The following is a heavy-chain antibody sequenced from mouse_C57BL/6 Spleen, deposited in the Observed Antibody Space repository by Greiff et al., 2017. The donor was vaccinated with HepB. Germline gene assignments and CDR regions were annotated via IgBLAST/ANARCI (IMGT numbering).Heavy chain of an antibody. CDR2: IYPGSGST. CDR1: GYTFTSYW. CDR3: ARGDGSYYYGRSWAY. Sequence: VQLQQPGAELVKPGASVKMSCKASGYTFTSYWITWVKQRPGQGLEWIGDIYPGSGSTNYNEKFKSKATLTVDTSSSTAYMQLSSLTSEDSAVYYCARGDGSYYYGRSWAYWGQGTLVTVSA. V-gene: IGHV1-55*01. J-gene: IGHJ3*01. D-gene: IGHD1-1*01.